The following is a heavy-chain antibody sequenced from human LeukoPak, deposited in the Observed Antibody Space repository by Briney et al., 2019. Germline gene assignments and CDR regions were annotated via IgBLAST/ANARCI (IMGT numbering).Heavy chain of an antibody. CDR3: AGVRIAAAGTASNWFDP. CDR2: IYHSGST. J-gene: IGHJ5*02. CDR1: GYSISSGYY. Sequence: SETLSLTCAVSGYSISSGYYWGWIRQPPGKRLEWIGSIYHSGSTYYNPSLKSRVTISVDTSKNQFSLKLSSVTAADTAVYYRAGVRIAAAGTASNWFDPWGQGTLVTVSS. D-gene: IGHD6-13*01. V-gene: IGHV4-38-2*01.